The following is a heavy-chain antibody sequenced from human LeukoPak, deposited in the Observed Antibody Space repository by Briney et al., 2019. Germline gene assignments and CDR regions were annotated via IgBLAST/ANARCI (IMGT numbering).Heavy chain of an antibody. Sequence: RTGGSLRLSCVASGFTFSRNWMSWVRQAPGKGLEWVGNIQPDGSEQYPVDSVKGRFTISRDNARNSLFLQMNSLRVEDTAVYYCASQSFARFDPWGQGTLVTVSS. CDR2: IQPDGSEQ. J-gene: IGHJ5*02. D-gene: IGHD3-16*01. V-gene: IGHV3-7*01. CDR3: ASQSFARFDP. CDR1: GFTFSRNW.